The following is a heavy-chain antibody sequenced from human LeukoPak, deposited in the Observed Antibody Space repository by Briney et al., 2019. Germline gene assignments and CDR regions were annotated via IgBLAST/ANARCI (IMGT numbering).Heavy chain of an antibody. V-gene: IGHV4-61*01. CDR2: IYYSGST. J-gene: IGHJ6*02. CDR1: GGSVSSGSYY. Sequence: SETLSLTCTVSGGSVSSGSYYWSWIRQPPGKGLEWIGYIYYSGSTNYNPSLKSRVTISVDTSKNQFSLKLSSVTAADTAVYCCARGEQLVPRYYYGMDVWGQGTTVTVSS. D-gene: IGHD6-13*01. CDR3: ARGEQLVPRYYYGMDV.